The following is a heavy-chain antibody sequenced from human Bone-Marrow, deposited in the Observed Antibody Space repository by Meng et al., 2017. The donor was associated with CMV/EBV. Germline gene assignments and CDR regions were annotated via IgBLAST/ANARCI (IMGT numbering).Heavy chain of an antibody. Sequence: SGPTLVKPTQTLTLTCTFSGFSLSTSGVGVGWIRQPPGKTLEWLALIYRNDDKRYSPSLKSRLTLTKDTSKNQVVLTMTNMDPVDTATYYCARLKNGHPPRTPSWFDPWGQGTLVTVSS. CDR2: IYRNDDK. CDR3: ARLKNGHPPRTPSWFDP. J-gene: IGHJ5*02. D-gene: IGHD2-8*01. CDR1: GFSLSTSGVG. V-gene: IGHV2-5*01.